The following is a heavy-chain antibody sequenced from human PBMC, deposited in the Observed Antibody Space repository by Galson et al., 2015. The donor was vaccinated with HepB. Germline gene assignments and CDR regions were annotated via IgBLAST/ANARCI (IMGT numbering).Heavy chain of an antibody. CDR1: GYTFTSYG. CDR3: ARGYCSSTSCYPLFDP. Sequence: SVKVSCKASGYTFTSYGISWVRQAPGQGLEWMGWISAYNGNTNYAQKLQGRVTMTTDTSTSTAYMELRSLRSDDTAVYYCARGYCSSTSCYPLFDPWGQGTLVTVSS. CDR2: ISAYNGNT. V-gene: IGHV1-18*01. J-gene: IGHJ5*02. D-gene: IGHD2-2*01.